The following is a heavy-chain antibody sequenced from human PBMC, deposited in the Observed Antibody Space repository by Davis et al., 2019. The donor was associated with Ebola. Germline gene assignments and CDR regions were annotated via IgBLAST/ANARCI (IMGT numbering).Heavy chain of an antibody. CDR3: ARDPRIQQLVLVYYYYGMDV. J-gene: IGHJ6*02. D-gene: IGHD6-13*01. Sequence: GESLKISCAASGFTFSSFCMHWVRQAPGKGLEWVSYISSSSSTIYYVDSVKGRFTISRDNAKNSLYLQMNSLRDEDTAVYYCARDPRIQQLVLVYYYYGMDVWGQGTTVTVSS. CDR1: GFTFSSFC. V-gene: IGHV3-48*02. CDR2: ISSSSSTI.